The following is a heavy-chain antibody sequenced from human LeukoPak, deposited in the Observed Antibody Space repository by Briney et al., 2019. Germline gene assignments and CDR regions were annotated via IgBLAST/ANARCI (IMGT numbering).Heavy chain of an antibody. CDR3: ARSGGY. V-gene: IGHV4-39*01. CDR1: GGSISSSHSY. CDR2: SSYSGST. D-gene: IGHD2-15*01. J-gene: IGHJ4*02. Sequence: SETLSLTCTVSGGSISSSHSYWGWIRQPPGKGLEWIGSSSYSGSTNYNPSLESRVTISVDTSKNQFSLKVTSVTAVDTAVYYCARSGGYWGQGTLVTVS.